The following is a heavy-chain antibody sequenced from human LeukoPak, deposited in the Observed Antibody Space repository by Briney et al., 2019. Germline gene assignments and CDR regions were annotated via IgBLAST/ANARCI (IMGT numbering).Heavy chain of an antibody. CDR3: AKDSPLWGDYGMDV. CDR2: ISGSGGST. D-gene: IGHD3-10*01. CDR1: GFTFSSYA. J-gene: IGHJ6*02. V-gene: IGHV3-23*01. Sequence: TGGSLRLSCAASGFTFSSYAMSWVRQAPGKGLEWVSAISGSGGSTYYADSVKGRFTISGDNSKNTLYLQMNSLRDEDTAVYYCAKDSPLWGDYGMDVWGQGTTVTVSS.